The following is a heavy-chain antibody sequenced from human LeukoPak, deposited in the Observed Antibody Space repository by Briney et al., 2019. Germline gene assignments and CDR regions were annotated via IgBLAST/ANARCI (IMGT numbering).Heavy chain of an antibody. Sequence: PEGSLRLSCAASGFTFSSYVMSWVRQAPGRGLEWVSGISGSGHSTYYADSVKGRFTISRDNSKNTLYLQMNSLRAEDTAVYYCAKGEQQLVHGRDYWGQGTLVTVSS. D-gene: IGHD6-13*01. CDR2: ISGSGHST. V-gene: IGHV3-23*01. CDR3: AKGEQQLVHGRDY. CDR1: GFTFSSYV. J-gene: IGHJ4*02.